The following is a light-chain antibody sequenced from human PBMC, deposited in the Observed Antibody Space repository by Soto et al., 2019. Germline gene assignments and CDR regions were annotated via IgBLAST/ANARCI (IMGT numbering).Light chain of an antibody. CDR3: QQYNNWPPWT. CDR1: QSVSSN. V-gene: IGKV3-15*01. CDR2: GAS. Sequence: TQTTATQARSEGERVIRSCRASQSVSSNLAWYQQKVGQAPRLLIYGASTRATGIPARFSGSGSGTEFTLTISSLQSEDFAVYYCQQYNNWPPWTLGQGSKVDI. J-gene: IGKJ1*01.